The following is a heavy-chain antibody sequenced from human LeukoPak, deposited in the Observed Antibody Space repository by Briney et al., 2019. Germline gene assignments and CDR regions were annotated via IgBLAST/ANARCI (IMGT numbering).Heavy chain of an antibody. CDR1: GGSISSYY. Sequence: SETLSLTCTVSGGSISSYYWSWIRQPPGKGLEWIGYIYHSGSTNYNPSLKSRVTISVDTSKNQFSLKLSSVTAADTAVYYCARLVLFSSYYYYGMDVWGQGTTVTVS. D-gene: IGHD3-22*01. J-gene: IGHJ6*02. CDR3: ARLVLFSSYYYYGMDV. CDR2: IYHSGST. V-gene: IGHV4-59*01.